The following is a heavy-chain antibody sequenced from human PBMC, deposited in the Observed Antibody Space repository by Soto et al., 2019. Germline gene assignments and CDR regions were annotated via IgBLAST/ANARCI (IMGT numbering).Heavy chain of an antibody. D-gene: IGHD6-13*01. J-gene: IGHJ4*02. CDR1: GFTFSSYG. V-gene: IGHV3-33*01. Sequence: PGGSLRLSCAASGFTFSSYGMHWVRQAPGKGLEWVAVIWYDGSNKYYADSVKGRFTISRDNSKNTLYLQMNSLRAEDTAVYYCARDQYSSSWYYFDYWGQRTPVTVSS. CDR2: IWYDGSNK. CDR3: ARDQYSSSWYYFDY.